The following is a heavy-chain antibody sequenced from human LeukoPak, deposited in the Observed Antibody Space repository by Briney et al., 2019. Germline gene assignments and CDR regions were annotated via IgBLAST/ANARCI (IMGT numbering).Heavy chain of an antibody. D-gene: IGHD2-2*01. CDR2: ISGSGGST. CDR3: ATALGVGYCSSTSCHFGY. Sequence: GGSLRLXCAASGFTFSSYAMSWVRQAPGKGLEWVSAISGSGGSTYYADSEKGRFTISRDNSKNTLYLQMNSLRAEDTAVYYCATALGVGYCSSTSCHFGYWGQGTLVTVSS. CDR1: GFTFSSYA. V-gene: IGHV3-23*01. J-gene: IGHJ4*02.